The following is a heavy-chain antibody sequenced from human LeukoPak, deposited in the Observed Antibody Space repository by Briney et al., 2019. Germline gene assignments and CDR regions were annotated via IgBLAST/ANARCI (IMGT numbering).Heavy chain of an antibody. J-gene: IGHJ3*02. CDR2: INHSGRT. CDR1: GGSLSGHY. CDR3: ATWGNAFDI. V-gene: IGHV4-34*01. D-gene: IGHD3-16*01. Sequence: PSETLSLTCGVYGGSLSGHYWSWIRQPPGKGLEWIGEINHSGRTNYNPSLKSRVSISVDTPKNHFSLRLRSVTAADTAVYYCATWGNAFDIWGQGTTVTVSS.